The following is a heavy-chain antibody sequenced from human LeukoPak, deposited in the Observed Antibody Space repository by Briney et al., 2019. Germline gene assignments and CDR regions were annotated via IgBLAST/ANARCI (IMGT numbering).Heavy chain of an antibody. CDR1: GYTFTGYY. V-gene: IGHV1-2*02. Sequence: ASVKVSCKASGYTFTGYYMHWVRQAPGQGLEWMGWINPNSGGTNYAQKFQGRVTMTRDTSISTAYMELSRLRSDDTAVYYCARDAVVRGVIRNEWGQGTLVTVSS. D-gene: IGHD3-10*01. J-gene: IGHJ4*01. CDR2: INPNSGGT. CDR3: ARDAVVRGVIRNE.